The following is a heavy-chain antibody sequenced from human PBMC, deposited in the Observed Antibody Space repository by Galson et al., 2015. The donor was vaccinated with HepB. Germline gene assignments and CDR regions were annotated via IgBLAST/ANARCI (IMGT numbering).Heavy chain of an antibody. J-gene: IGHJ6*02. V-gene: IGHV6-1*01. Sequence: CAISGDSVSSNSAAWNWIRQSPSRGLEWLGRTYYRSRWYNDYAVSVKSRITINPDTSKNQFSLQLNSVTPEDTAVYYCARLRYFDWFGGMDVWGLGTTVTVSS. CDR1: GDSVSSNSAA. CDR2: TYYRSRWYN. D-gene: IGHD3-9*01. CDR3: ARLRYFDWFGGMDV.